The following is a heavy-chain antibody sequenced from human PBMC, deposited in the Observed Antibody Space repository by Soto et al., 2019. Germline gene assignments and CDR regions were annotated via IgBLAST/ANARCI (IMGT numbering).Heavy chain of an antibody. CDR3: ARGETVSFHY. CDR2: IYYRGST. CDR1: GGSISSGGYY. J-gene: IGHJ4*02. Sequence: QVQLQESGPGLVKPSQTLSLTCTVSGGSISSGGYYWSWIRQHPGKGLEWIGYIYYRGSTYYTPSLRSLVTMSVATSKHRFSLKLSSVTVADTSVYYCARGETVSFHYWGQVTLVTVSS. V-gene: IGHV4-31*01. D-gene: IGHD1-1*01.